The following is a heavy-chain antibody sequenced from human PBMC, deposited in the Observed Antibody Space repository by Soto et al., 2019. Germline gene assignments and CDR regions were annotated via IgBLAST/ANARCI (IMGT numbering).Heavy chain of an antibody. J-gene: IGHJ4*02. CDR2: ISGSGGST. CDR1: GFTFSSYA. V-gene: IGHV3-23*01. D-gene: IGHD3-3*01. CDR3: AKGGTIFGVVTKRFDY. Sequence: EVQLLESGGGLVQPGGSLRLSCAASGFTFSSYAMRWVRQAPGKGLEWVSAISGSGGSTYYADSVKGRFTISRDNSKNTLYLLMNSLRAEDTAVYYCAKGGTIFGVVTKRFDYWGQGTLVTVSS.